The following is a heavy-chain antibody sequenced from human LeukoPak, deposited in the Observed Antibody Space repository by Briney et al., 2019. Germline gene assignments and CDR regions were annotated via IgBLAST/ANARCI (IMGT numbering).Heavy chain of an antibody. CDR2: VDPEDGET. J-gene: IGHJ4*02. CDR3: ATARYYDFWSGSIRAYYFDY. D-gene: IGHD3-3*01. V-gene: IGHV1-24*01. Sequence: ASVKVSCKVSGYTLTELSMHWVRQAPGKGLEWMGGVDPEDGETIYAQKFQGRVTMTEDRSTDTACMELSSLRSEDTAVYYCATARYYDFWSGSIRAYYFDYWGQGTLVTVSS. CDR1: GYTLTELS.